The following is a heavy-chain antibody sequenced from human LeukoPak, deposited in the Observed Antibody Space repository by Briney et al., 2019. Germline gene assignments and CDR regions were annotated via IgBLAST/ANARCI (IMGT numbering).Heavy chain of an antibody. CDR2: IRSSSTTI. V-gene: IGHV3-48*01. D-gene: IGHD2-2*01. CDR1: GFSFSAYS. Sequence: GGSLRLSCEASGFSFSAYSMSWVRQAPGKGLEWISYIRSSSTTIYYADSVKGRFTISGDNAENSVYLQMNSLRVEDTAVYFCARDSRSHCGTDACYGPYFDYWGQGILVAVSS. J-gene: IGHJ4*02. CDR3: ARDSRSHCGTDACYGPYFDY.